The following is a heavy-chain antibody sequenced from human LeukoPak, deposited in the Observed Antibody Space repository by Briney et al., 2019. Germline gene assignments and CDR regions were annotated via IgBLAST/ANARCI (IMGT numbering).Heavy chain of an antibody. CDR3: ARDHSSSCQLFDY. J-gene: IGHJ4*02. CDR1: GYTFTSYG. V-gene: IGHV1-18*01. Sequence: SVNLSCKVSGYTFTSYGISWVRQAPGQGLEWMGWRSAEIGNTKYAQTLQGRVTMTTDTSTSTAYMELRSLSSDDTAVYYCARDHSSSCQLFDYWGQGTLVTVSS. CDR2: RSAEIGNT. D-gene: IGHD6-13*01.